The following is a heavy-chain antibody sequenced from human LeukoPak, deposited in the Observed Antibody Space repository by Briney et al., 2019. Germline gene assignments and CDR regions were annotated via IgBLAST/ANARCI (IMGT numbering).Heavy chain of an antibody. CDR1: EFTFSNYA. CDR2: ISGSGGST. CDR3: ARTGVGGGYRFDY. D-gene: IGHD1-26*01. J-gene: IGHJ4*02. V-gene: IGHV3-23*01. Sequence: GGSLRLSCAASEFTFSNYAMTWVRQAPGKGLEWVSGISGSGGSTYYADSVRGRFTISRDNFKNTMYMLMNSLRAEDTAIYYCARTGVGGGYRFDYWGQGTLVTVSS.